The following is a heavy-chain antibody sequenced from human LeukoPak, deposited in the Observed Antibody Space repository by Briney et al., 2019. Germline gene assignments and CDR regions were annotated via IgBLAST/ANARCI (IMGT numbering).Heavy chain of an antibody. CDR1: GFTFSSYA. CDR3: AKAPAGSSWYVFDY. J-gene: IGHJ4*02. V-gene: IGHV3-23*01. D-gene: IGHD6-13*01. Sequence: PGGSLRLSCAASGFTFSSYAMSWVRQAPGRGLEWVSAISGSGGSTYYADSVKGRFTISRDNSKNTMYLQMNSLRAEDTAVYYCAKAPAGSSWYVFDYWGQGTLVTVSS. CDR2: ISGSGGST.